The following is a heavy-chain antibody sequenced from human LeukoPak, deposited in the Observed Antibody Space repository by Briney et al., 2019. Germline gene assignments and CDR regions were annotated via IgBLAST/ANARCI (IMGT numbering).Heavy chain of an antibody. J-gene: IGHJ4*02. CDR1: GFAFNDYY. CDR3: ARCVRGYSRGSRFDY. CDR2: STSSGNTI. D-gene: IGHD5-18*01. V-gene: IGHV3-11*04. Sequence: GGSLSLSCAAAGFAFNDYYVSWLRQDPGKELEWDSYSTSSGNTIYYADSVKGRFTISRDNAKNSLYLQMNSLRDEDTAVYYCARCVRGYSRGSRFDYWGQGTLVTVSS.